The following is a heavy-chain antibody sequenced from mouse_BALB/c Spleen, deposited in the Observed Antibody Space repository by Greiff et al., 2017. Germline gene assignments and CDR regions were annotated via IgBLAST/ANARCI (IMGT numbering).Heavy chain of an antibody. CDR2: ISSGGSYT. CDR3: ARQRVGTYYFDY. V-gene: IGHV5-6*01. D-gene: IGHD1-1*01. CDR1: GFTFSSYG. J-gene: IGHJ2*01. Sequence: EVMLVESGGDLVKPGGSLKLSCAASGFTFSSYGMSWVRQTPDKRLEWVATISSGGSYTYYPDSVKGRFTISRDNAKNTLYLQMSSLKSEDTAMYYCARQRVGTYYFDYWGQGTTLTVSS.